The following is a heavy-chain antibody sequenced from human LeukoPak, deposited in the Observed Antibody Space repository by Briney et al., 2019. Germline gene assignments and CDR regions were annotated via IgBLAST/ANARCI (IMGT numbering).Heavy chain of an antibody. V-gene: IGHV3-21*01. J-gene: IGHJ4*02. D-gene: IGHD2-2*01. CDR1: GLTFSSYA. CDR2: ISSSSSYI. Sequence: GGSLRLSCAASGLTFSSYAMSWVRQALGKGLEWVSSISSSSSYIYYADSVKGRFTISRDNAKNSLYLQMNSLRAEDTAVYYCARDVLDIVVVPAAFDYWGQGTLVTVSS. CDR3: ARDVLDIVVVPAAFDY.